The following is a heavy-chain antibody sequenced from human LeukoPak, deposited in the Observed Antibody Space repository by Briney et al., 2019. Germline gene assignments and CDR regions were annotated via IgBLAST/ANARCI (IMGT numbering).Heavy chain of an antibody. J-gene: IGHJ6*02. Sequence: GGSLRLSCAASGFTFRNHAIHWVRQAPGKGLEWVAQIWYDGSNKYYLESVKGRFTISRDNSKNTLYLQMNSLRADDTGVYFCARDGQQQAAYRMDVWGQGTTVTVSS. D-gene: IGHD6-13*01. CDR1: GFTFRNHA. CDR3: ARDGQQQAAYRMDV. CDR2: IWYDGSNK. V-gene: IGHV3-33*01.